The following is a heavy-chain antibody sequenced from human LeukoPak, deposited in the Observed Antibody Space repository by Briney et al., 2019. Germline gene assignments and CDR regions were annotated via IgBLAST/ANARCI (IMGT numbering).Heavy chain of an antibody. CDR3: ARALGGSGSYYEDY. CDR1: GFTFSSYG. J-gene: IGHJ4*02. CDR2: ISSSSSYK. V-gene: IGHV3-21*01. D-gene: IGHD3-10*01. Sequence: GESLKISCAASGFTFSSYGMNWVRQAPGKGLEWVSSISSSSSYKYYADSVKGRFTISRDNAKNSLYLQMNSLRAEDTAVYYCARALGGSGSYYEDYWGQGTLVTVSS.